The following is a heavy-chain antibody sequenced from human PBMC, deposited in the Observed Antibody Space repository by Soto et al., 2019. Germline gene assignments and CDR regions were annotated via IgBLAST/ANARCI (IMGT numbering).Heavy chain of an antibody. CDR3: AREPVTMVRGVIIYYYGMDV. Sequence: PSETLSLTCTVSGGSISSGDYYWSWIRQPPGKGLEWIGYIYYSGSTYYNPSLKSRVTISVDTSKNQFSLKLSSVTAADTAVYYCAREPVTMVRGVIIYYYGMDVWGQGTTVPSP. CDR1: GGSISSGDYY. V-gene: IGHV4-30-4*01. D-gene: IGHD3-10*01. CDR2: IYYSGST. J-gene: IGHJ6*02.